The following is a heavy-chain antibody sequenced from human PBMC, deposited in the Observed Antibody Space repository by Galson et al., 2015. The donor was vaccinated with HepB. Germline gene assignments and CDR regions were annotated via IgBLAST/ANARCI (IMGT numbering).Heavy chain of an antibody. CDR1: GGTFSSYA. V-gene: IGHV1-69*13. Sequence: SVKVSCKASGGTFSSYAISWVRQAPGQGLEWMGGIIPIFGTANYAQKFQGKVTITADESTSTAYMELSSLRSEDTAVYYCARSAEDLPISYDIVVVVAHPREAFDIWGQGTMVTVSS. CDR3: ARSAEDLPISYDIVVVVAHPREAFDI. J-gene: IGHJ3*02. CDR2: IIPIFGTA. D-gene: IGHD2-15*01.